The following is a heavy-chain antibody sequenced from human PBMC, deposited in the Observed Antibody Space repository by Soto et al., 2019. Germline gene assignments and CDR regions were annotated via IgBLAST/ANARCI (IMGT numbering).Heavy chain of an antibody. V-gene: IGHV4-59*01. Sequence: TVSGGSIISSYWSWIRQPPGKGLEWLAYIYDDGSANYNPSLKSRATISLDMSKNQFSLKLTSVTAADTAVYYCARDKYCSGGSCRKNWFDPWGQGTLVTVSS. D-gene: IGHD2-15*01. CDR3: ARDKYCSGGSCRKNWFDP. CDR1: GGSIISSY. CDR2: IYDDGSA. J-gene: IGHJ5*02.